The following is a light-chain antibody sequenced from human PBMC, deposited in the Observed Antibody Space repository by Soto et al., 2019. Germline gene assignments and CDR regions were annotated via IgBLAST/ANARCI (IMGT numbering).Light chain of an antibody. CDR1: QGISSH. CDR3: QQRKDYPLT. J-gene: IGKJ4*01. Sequence: DIQLTQSPSFLSASVGDRVTITCRASQGISSHLAWFQQKPGRAPKLLVYAASTLQSGVPSRFSGSGSGTEFPLTISCLQPEDFATYYCQQRKDYPLTFGGGTKVEIK. V-gene: IGKV1-9*01. CDR2: AAS.